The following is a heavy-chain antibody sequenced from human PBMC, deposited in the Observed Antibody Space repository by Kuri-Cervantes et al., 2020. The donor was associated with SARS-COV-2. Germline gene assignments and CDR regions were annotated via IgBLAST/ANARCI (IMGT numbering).Heavy chain of an antibody. CDR2: IYYSGST. CDR1: GGSISSYY. CDR3: ARVLLGDIVVVPAAAEYYGMDV. V-gene: IGHV4-59*12. D-gene: IGHD2-2*01. Sequence: SETLSLTCTVSGGSISSYYWSWIRQPPGKGLEWIGYIYYSGSTNYNPSLKSRVTISVDTSKNQFSLKLSSVTAADTAVYYCARVLLGDIVVVPAAAEYYGMDVWGQGTTVTVSS. J-gene: IGHJ6*02.